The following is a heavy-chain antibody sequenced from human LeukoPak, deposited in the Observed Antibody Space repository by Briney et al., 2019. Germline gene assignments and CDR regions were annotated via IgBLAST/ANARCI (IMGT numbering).Heavy chain of an antibody. CDR3: ARQGRSDYFDY. CDR1: GYSISSGYY. CDR2: IYHSGST. J-gene: IGHJ4*02. D-gene: IGHD2-15*01. Sequence: PSETLSLTCTVSGYSISSGYYWGWIRQPPGKGLEWIGSIYHSGSTYYNPSLKSRVTISVDTSKNQFSLKLSSMTAADTAVYYCARQGRSDYFDYWGQGTLVTVSS. V-gene: IGHV4-38-2*02.